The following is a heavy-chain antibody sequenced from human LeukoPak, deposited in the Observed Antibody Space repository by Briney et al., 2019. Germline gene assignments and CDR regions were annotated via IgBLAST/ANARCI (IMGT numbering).Heavy chain of an antibody. CDR2: ISGSGGST. CDR3: ARDHQGYYDSSGYLY. Sequence: GGTLRLSCAASGFTFSSYGMSWVRQAPGKGLEWVSAISGSGGSTYYADSVKGRFTISRDNSKNTLYLQMNSLRAEDTALYYCARDHQGYYDSSGYLYWGQGTLVTVSS. D-gene: IGHD3-22*01. CDR1: GFTFSSYG. J-gene: IGHJ4*02. V-gene: IGHV3-23*01.